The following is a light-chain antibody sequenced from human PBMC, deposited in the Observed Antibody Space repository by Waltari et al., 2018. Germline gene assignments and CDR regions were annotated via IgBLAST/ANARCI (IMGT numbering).Light chain of an antibody. CDR1: ALPTQY. J-gene: IGLJ2*01. Sequence: SYELTQPPSVSVSPGRTARLTCSGDALPTQYAYWYQQTPGQAPVVAIYKGSERPSGIPERFSCATSGTTVTLAISGVQAEDEADYYCQSTDSSGTSVVFGGGTKLTVL. V-gene: IGLV3-25*03. CDR3: QSTDSSGTSVV. CDR2: KGS.